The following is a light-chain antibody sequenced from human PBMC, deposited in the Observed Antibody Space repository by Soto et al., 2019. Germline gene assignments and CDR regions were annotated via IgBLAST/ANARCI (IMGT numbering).Light chain of an antibody. CDR2: EGS. CDR3: CSYAGSSTFSYV. J-gene: IGLJ1*01. Sequence: QSDLTQPASVSGSPGQSITISCTGTSSDVGSYNLVSWYQQHPGKAPKLMIYEGSKRPSGVSKRFSGSKSGNTASLTISGLQAEDEADYYCCSYAGSSTFSYVFGTGTKVTVL. V-gene: IGLV2-23*03. CDR1: SSDVGSYNL.